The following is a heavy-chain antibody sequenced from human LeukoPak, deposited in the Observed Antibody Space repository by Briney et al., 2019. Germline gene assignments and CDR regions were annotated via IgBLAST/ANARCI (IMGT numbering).Heavy chain of an antibody. Sequence: GGSLRLSCAASGFTFSSYAMSWVRQAPGKGLEWVSGISGSSGTTHYADSVKGRFTISRDNSKNSLYLQMNSLRAEDTAVYYCAKESSGGWYFDYWGQGTLVTVSS. CDR2: ISGSSGTT. CDR3: AKESSGGWYFDY. V-gene: IGHV3-23*01. J-gene: IGHJ4*02. CDR1: GFTFSSYA. D-gene: IGHD6-19*01.